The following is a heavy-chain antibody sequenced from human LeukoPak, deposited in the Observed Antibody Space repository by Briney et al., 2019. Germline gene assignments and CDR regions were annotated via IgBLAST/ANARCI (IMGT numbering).Heavy chain of an antibody. Sequence: GGSLRLSCAASGFTFSSYAMSWVRQAPGKGLEWVSAISGSGGSTYYADSVKGRFTISRDNSKNTLYLQMNSLRAEDTAVYYCAKHQGRTMIVVANNWFDPWGQGTLVTVSS. D-gene: IGHD3-22*01. V-gene: IGHV3-23*01. CDR1: GFTFSSYA. CDR3: AKHQGRTMIVVANNWFDP. CDR2: ISGSGGST. J-gene: IGHJ5*02.